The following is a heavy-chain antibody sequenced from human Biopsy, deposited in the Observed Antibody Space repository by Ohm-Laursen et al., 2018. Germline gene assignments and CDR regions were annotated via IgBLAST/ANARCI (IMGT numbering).Heavy chain of an antibody. D-gene: IGHD3-10*01. Sequence: SLRLSCSASGFTFSNYGMNWVRQAPGKGLEWVSSISSSTSYIYYADSVKGRFTVSRDNAKNSLYLQMNSLRAEDTAVYYCARVRLVRKIISQPGDYWGQGTLVTVSS. V-gene: IGHV3-21*01. CDR1: GFTFSNYG. J-gene: IGHJ4*02. CDR3: ARVRLVRKIISQPGDY. CDR2: ISSSTSYI.